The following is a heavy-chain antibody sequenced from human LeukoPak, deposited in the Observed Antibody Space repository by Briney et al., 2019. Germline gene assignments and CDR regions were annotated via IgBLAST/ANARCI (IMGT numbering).Heavy chain of an antibody. J-gene: IGHJ4*02. CDR1: GGSFSGYY. V-gene: IGHV4-34*01. CDR3: ARGPYYDFWSGYYGPFDY. CDR2: INHSGST. Sequence: PSETLSLTCAVYGGSFSGYYWSWIRQPPGKGLEWIGEINHSGSTNYNPSLKSRVTISVDTSKNQFSLKLSSVTAADTAVYYCARGPYYDFWSGYYGPFDYWGQGTLVTVSS. D-gene: IGHD3-3*01.